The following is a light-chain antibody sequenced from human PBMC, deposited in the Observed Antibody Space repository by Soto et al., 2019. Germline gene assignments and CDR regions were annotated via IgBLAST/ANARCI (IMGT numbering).Light chain of an antibody. Sequence: QSVLTQPPSASGAPGQRVTISCSGSSSNIGSNVVNWYQQFPGTAPKLLMFSNDQRPSGVPDRFSGSKSGTSASLAISGLQSEDEADYYCASWDESLNGPYVLGTGTKVTV. CDR2: SND. CDR3: ASWDESLNGPYV. CDR1: SSNIGSNV. J-gene: IGLJ1*01. V-gene: IGLV1-44*01.